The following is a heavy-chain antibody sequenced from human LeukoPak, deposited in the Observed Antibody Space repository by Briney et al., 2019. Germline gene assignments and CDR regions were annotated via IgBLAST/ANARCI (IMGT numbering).Heavy chain of an antibody. V-gene: IGHV3-48*03. CDR3: AKGLKYGSGSYLYIIAEY. CDR1: GFTFSSYE. CDR2: ISSSGGTM. D-gene: IGHD3-10*01. J-gene: IGHJ4*02. Sequence: PGGSLRLSCAASGFTFSSYEMNWVRQAPARGLEWLSYISSSGGTMYYADSVKGRFTISRDNSKNTLYLQMNSLRAEDTAVYYCAKGLKYGSGSYLYIIAEYWGQGTLVTVSS.